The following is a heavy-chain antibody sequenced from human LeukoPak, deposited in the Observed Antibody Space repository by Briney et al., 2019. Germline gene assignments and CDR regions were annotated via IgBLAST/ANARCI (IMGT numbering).Heavy chain of an antibody. CDR2: INHSGST. CDR3: ASLSEYCSAGSCYLGWFDP. V-gene: IGHV4-34*01. CDR1: GGSFSGYY. Sequence: SETLSLTCAVYGGSFSGYYWSWIRQPPGKGLEWIGEINHSGSTNYNPSLKSRVTMSVDTSKNQFSLKLNSVTAADTAVYYCASLSEYCSAGSCYLGWFDPWGQGTLVTVSS. J-gene: IGHJ5*02. D-gene: IGHD2-15*01.